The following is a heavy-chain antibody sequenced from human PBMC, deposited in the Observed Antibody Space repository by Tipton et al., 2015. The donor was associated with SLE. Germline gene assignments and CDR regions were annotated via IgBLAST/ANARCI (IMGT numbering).Heavy chain of an antibody. V-gene: IGHV4-34*01. CDR1: GGSFSGYY. J-gene: IGHJ4*02. CDR2: INHSGST. Sequence: TLSLTCAVYGGSFSGYYWSWIRQPPGKGLEWIGEINHSGSTNYNPSLKSRVTISVDTSKNQFSLKLGSVTAADTAVYYCARGSRGSSWYGDWGQGTLVTVSS. D-gene: IGHD6-13*01. CDR3: ARGSRGSSWYGD.